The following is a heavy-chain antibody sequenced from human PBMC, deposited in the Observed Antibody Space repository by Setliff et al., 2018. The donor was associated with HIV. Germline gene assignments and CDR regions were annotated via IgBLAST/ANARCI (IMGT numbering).Heavy chain of an antibody. J-gene: IGHJ4*02. D-gene: IGHD2-2*01. Sequence: PGGSLRLSCAGSGFILSEYTISWVRQTPGKGLEWVSAIGGSGTYYADSVKGRFTISRDKSKNTVFLQMNSLRAEDTAVYYCAKEPAIWTSTYLDYWGQGTLVTVSS. V-gene: IGHV3-23*01. CDR2: IGGSGT. CDR1: GFILSEYT. CDR3: AKEPAIWTSTYLDY.